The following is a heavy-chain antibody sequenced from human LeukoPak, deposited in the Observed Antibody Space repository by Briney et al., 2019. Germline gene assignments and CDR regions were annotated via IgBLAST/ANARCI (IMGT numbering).Heavy chain of an antibody. CDR2: ISGSGGST. J-gene: IGHJ4*02. CDR3: ASLVVVAAAHDY. V-gene: IGHV3-23*01. D-gene: IGHD2-15*01. Sequence: PGGSLRLSCAASGFTFSSYGMSWVRQAPGKGLEWVSAISGSGGSTYYADSVKGRFTISRDNSKNTLYLQMNSLRAEDTAVYYCASLVVVAAAHDYWGQGTLVTVSS. CDR1: GFTFSSYG.